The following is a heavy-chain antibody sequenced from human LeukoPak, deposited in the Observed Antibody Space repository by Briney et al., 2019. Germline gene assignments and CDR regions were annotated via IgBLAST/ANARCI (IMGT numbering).Heavy chain of an antibody. CDR1: GFTFSSYG. CDR2: ISGSGGST. CDR3: AKDRYYYDSSGYPYFDY. V-gene: IGHV3-23*01. J-gene: IGHJ4*02. Sequence: GGSLRLSCAASGFTFSSYGMSWVRQAPGKGLEWVSAISGSGGSTYYADSVKGRLTISRDNSKNTLYLQMNSLRAEDTAVYYCAKDRYYYDSSGYPYFDYWGQGTLVTVSS. D-gene: IGHD3-22*01.